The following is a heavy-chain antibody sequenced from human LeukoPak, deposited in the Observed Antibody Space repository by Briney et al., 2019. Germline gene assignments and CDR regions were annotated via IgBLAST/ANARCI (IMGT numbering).Heavy chain of an antibody. Sequence: SETLSLTCTVSGGSISSYYWSWIRQPPGKGLEWIGYIYYSGSTNYNPSLKSRVTISVDTSKNRFSLKLSSVTAADTAVYYCARLGNYGSGSYYLDAFDIWGQGTMVTVSS. V-gene: IGHV4-59*01. CDR2: IYYSGST. CDR3: ARLGNYGSGSYYLDAFDI. J-gene: IGHJ3*02. D-gene: IGHD3-10*01. CDR1: GGSISSYY.